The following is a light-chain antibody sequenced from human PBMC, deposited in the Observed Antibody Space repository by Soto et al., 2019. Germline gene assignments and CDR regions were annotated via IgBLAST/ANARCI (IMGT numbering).Light chain of an antibody. V-gene: IGKV1-5*01. CDR2: DAS. J-gene: IGKJ1*01. CDR3: QQYNSYSQT. Sequence: DIQMTQSPSTLSASVGDRVTITCRASQSISSWLAWYQQKPGKAPKLLIYDASSLGSGVPSRFSGSGSGTEFTLTISSLQPDDFATYYCQQYNSYSQTFGQGTKVDSK. CDR1: QSISSW.